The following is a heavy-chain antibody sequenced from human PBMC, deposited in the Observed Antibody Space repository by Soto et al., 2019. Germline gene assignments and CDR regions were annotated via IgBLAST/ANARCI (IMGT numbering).Heavy chain of an antibody. CDR1: GFTFSSYA. CDR3: AKDLSSRYSSGWYYFDY. D-gene: IGHD6-19*01. J-gene: IGHJ4*02. Sequence: PGGSLRLSCAASGFTFSSYAMSWVRQAPGKGLEWVSAISGSGGSTYYADSVKGRFTISRDNSKNTLYLQMNSLRAEDTAVYYCAKDLSSRYSSGWYYFDYWGQGTLVTVSS. V-gene: IGHV3-23*01. CDR2: ISGSGGST.